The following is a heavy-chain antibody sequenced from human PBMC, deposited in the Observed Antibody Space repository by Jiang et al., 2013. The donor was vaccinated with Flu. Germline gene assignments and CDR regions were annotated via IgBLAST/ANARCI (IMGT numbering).Heavy chain of an antibody. Sequence: VSCKASGYIFGAYYIHWVRQAPGEGLEWLGYINPNNDDTNSAQKFQGRVSMTRDASINTAYMELSGLTSDDTAFYYCARDIGYVRNYGHFFDFWGQGTLVTVSS. CDR1: GYIFGAYY. J-gene: IGHJ4*02. CDR3: ARDIGYVRNYGHFFDF. V-gene: IGHV1-2*02. D-gene: IGHD4-17*01. CDR2: INPNNDDT.